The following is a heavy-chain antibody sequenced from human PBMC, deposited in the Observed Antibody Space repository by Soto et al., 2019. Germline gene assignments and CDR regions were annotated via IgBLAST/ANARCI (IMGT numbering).Heavy chain of an antibody. V-gene: IGHV4-31*03. CDR1: GGSISSGGYY. D-gene: IGHD4-17*01. J-gene: IGHJ4*02. CDR3: ARLVFVNSYGDYADIEFYFDY. Sequence: SETLSLTCTVSGGSISSGGYYWSWIRQHPGKGLEWIGYIYYSGSTYYNPSLKSRVTISVDTSKNQFSLKLSSVTAADTAVYYCARLVFVNSYGDYADIEFYFDYWGQGTLVTVSS. CDR2: IYYSGST.